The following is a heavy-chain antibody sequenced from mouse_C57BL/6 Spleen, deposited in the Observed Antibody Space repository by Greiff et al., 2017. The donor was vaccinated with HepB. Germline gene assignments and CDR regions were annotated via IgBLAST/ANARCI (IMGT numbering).Heavy chain of an antibody. CDR2: IYPGDGDT. CDR3: ARRYGHYAMDY. D-gene: IGHD2-10*02. J-gene: IGHJ4*01. V-gene: IGHV1-80*01. CDR1: GYAFSSYW. Sequence: QVQLKQSGAELVKPGASVKISCKASGYAFSSYWMNWVKQRPGKGLEWIGQIYPGDGDTNYNGKFKGKATLTADKSSSTAYMQLSSLTSEDSAVYFCARRYGHYAMDYWGQGTSVTVSS.